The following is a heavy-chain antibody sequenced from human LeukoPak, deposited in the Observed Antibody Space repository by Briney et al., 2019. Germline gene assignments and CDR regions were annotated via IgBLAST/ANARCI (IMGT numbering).Heavy chain of an antibody. Sequence: PSETLSLTCTVSGGSISSSSYYWGWTRQPPGKGLEWIGSIYYSGSTYYNPSLKSRVTISVDTSKNQFSLKLSSVTAADTAVYYCAAQDYGDYLNWFDPWGQGTLVTVSS. D-gene: IGHD4-17*01. CDR2: IYYSGST. V-gene: IGHV4-39*01. J-gene: IGHJ5*02. CDR1: GGSISSSSYY. CDR3: AAQDYGDYLNWFDP.